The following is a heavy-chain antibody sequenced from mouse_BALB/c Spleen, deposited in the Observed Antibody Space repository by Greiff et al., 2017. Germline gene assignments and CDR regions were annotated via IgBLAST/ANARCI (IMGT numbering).Heavy chain of an antibody. D-gene: IGHD3-2*01. CDR3: ARERTARATFLYAMDY. J-gene: IGHJ4*01. CDR2: IRNKANGYTT. Sequence: EVKVVESGGGLVQPGGSLRLSCATSGFTFTDYYMSWVRQPPGKALEWLGFIRNKANGYTTEYSASVKGRFTISRDNSQSILYLQMNTLRAEDSATYYCARERTARATFLYAMDYWGQGTSVTVSS. CDR1: GFTFTDYY. V-gene: IGHV7-3*02.